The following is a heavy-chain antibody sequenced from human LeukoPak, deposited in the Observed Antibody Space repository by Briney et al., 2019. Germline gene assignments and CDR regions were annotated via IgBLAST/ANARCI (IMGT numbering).Heavy chain of an antibody. V-gene: IGHV1-18*01. CDR1: GYTFTSYG. CDR3: ARDVPQYCSSTSCYTENWFDP. D-gene: IGHD2-2*02. CDR2: ISAYNGNT. Sequence: ASVKVSCKASGYTFTSYGINWVRQAPGQGLEWMGWISAYNGNTNYAQKLQGRVTMTTDTSTSTAYMELRSLRSDDTAVYYCARDVPQYCSSTSCYTENWFDPWGQGTLVTVSS. J-gene: IGHJ5*02.